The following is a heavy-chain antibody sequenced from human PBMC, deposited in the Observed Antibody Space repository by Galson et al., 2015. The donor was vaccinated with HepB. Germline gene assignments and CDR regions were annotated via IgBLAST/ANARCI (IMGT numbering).Heavy chain of an antibody. CDR1: GYTFTSYG. CDR3: ARAYSSSWYYYYYYMDV. Sequence: SVKVSCKASGYTFTSYGISWVRQAPGQGLEWMGWISAYNGNTNYAQKLQGRVTMTTDTSTSTAYMELRSLRSDDTAVYYCARAYSSSWYYYYYYMDVWGKRTTVTVSS. CDR2: ISAYNGNT. J-gene: IGHJ6*03. D-gene: IGHD6-13*01. V-gene: IGHV1-18*04.